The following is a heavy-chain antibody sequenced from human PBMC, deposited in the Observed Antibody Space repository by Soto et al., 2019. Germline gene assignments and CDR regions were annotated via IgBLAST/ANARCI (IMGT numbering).Heavy chain of an antibody. CDR1: GGSITPYY. V-gene: IGHV4-59*08. D-gene: IGHD2-21*02. J-gene: IGHJ4*02. Sequence: QVQLQESGPGLVKPSETLSLTCNVSGGSITPYYWSWVRQPPGKGLEWIGYIYFAGTTTYHPSLKSRVTMSVDTSENQFSLKLTSVAAADTAVYYCARLGGYFQALDSWGQRSLVTVST. CDR2: IYFAGTT. CDR3: ARLGGYFQALDS.